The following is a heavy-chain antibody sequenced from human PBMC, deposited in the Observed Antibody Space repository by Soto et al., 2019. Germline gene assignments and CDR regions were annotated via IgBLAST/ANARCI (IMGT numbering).Heavy chain of an antibody. V-gene: IGHV4-31*03. D-gene: IGHD2-15*01. CDR2: IYYSGST. CDR3: ARLAPSTRYCSGGSCYPKPYFDY. J-gene: IGHJ4*02. Sequence: TLCLTCTVSGGSISSGGYYWSWIRRHPGKGLEWIGYIYYSGSTYYNPSLKSRVTISVDTSKNQFSLKLSSVTAADTAVYYCARLAPSTRYCSGGSCYPKPYFDYWGQGTLVTVSS. CDR1: GGSISSGGYY.